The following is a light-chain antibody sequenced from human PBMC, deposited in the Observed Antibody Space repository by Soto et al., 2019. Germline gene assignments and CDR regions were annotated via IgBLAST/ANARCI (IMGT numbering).Light chain of an antibody. V-gene: IGKV2-28*01. CDR2: LGS. Sequence: DIVMTQSPLSLPVTPGEPASISCRSSQSLPHSNGYNYLDWYLQKPGQSPQLLIYLGSNRASGVPDRFSGSGSGTDFTLKISRVEAEDVGVYYCMQALQTPRTFGQGTNVDIK. CDR3: MQALQTPRT. CDR1: QSLPHSNGYNY. J-gene: IGKJ1*01.